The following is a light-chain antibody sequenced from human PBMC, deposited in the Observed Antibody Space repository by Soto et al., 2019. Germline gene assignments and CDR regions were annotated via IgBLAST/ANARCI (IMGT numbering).Light chain of an antibody. Sequence: EIVLSQSPGTLSLSPGERATLSCRASQSVSSNLAWYQQKPGQAPSLLIYGASTRATGIPARFSGSGSGTEFTLTISSLQSEDFAVYYCQQYNNWPPWTFGQGTKVDIK. CDR1: QSVSSN. CDR3: QQYNNWPPWT. CDR2: GAS. V-gene: IGKV3-15*01. J-gene: IGKJ1*01.